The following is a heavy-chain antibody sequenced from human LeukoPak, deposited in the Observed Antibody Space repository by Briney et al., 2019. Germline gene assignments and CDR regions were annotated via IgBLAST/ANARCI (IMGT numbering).Heavy chain of an antibody. CDR2: IYHSGST. Sequence: SETLSLTCAVSGYSISSGYYWGWIRQPPGKGLEWIRSIYHSGSTYYNPSLKSRVTISVDTSKNQFSLKLSSVTAADTAVYYCARMVVAATPDAFDIWGQGTMVTVSS. CDR1: GYSISSGYY. D-gene: IGHD2-15*01. CDR3: ARMVVAATPDAFDI. V-gene: IGHV4-38-2*01. J-gene: IGHJ3*02.